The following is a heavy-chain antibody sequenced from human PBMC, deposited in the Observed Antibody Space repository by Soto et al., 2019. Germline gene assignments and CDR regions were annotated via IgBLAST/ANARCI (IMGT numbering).Heavy chain of an antibody. V-gene: IGHV4-59*05. J-gene: IGHJ6*02. D-gene: IGHD5-18*01. CDR3: ACISSGAYSYGFYYYGMDV. CDR1: GGSISSYY. Sequence: WETLSLTCTVSGGSISSYYWSWIRQPPGKGLEWIGSIFYSGTTYYNPSLKSRVTISVDTSKNQSSLKLSSVTAADTAVYYCACISSGAYSYGFYYYGMDVWGPGTTVTVSS. CDR2: IFYSGTT.